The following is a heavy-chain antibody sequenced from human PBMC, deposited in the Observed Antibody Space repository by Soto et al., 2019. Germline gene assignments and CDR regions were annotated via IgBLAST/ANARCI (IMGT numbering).Heavy chain of an antibody. CDR3: ARGGSGDIVVVAAIDY. J-gene: IGHJ4*02. CDR1: GGSISSGNYY. Sequence: QVQLQESGPGLVKPSQTLSLTCTVSGGSISSGNYYWSWIRQHPGKGLEWIGYIFYSGSTYYNPSRKSRVTISVDTSKNQFCLKLSSVTAADTAVYYCARGGSGDIVVVAAIDYWGQGTLVTVSS. CDR2: IFYSGST. D-gene: IGHD2-15*01. V-gene: IGHV4-31*03.